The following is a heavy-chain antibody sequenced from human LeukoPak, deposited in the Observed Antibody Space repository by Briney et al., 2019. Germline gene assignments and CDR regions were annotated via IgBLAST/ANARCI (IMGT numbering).Heavy chain of an antibody. CDR1: GYTFTSYY. D-gene: IGHD3-22*01. CDR3: ARGGATYYYDSSGYSLRRYFDL. CDR2: INPSGGST. J-gene: IGHJ2*01. Sequence: ASVNVSCKASGYTFTSYYMHWVRQAPGQGLEWMGIINPSGGSTSYAQKFQGRVTMTRDTSTSTVYMELSSLRSEDTAVYYCARGGATYYYDSSGYSLRRYFDLWGRGTLVTVSS. V-gene: IGHV1-46*01.